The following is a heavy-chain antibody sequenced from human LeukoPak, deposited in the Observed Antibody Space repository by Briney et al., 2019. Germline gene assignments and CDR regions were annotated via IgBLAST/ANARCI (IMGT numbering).Heavy chain of an antibody. CDR2: IIPIFGTA. D-gene: IGHD3-22*01. Sequence: GASVKVSCKTSGYSFIDYYIHWVRQAPGQGLEWMGGIIPIFGTANYAQKFQGRVTITADKSTSTAYVELSSLRSEDTAVYYCAREYYYDSSVSFDPWGQGTLVTVSS. J-gene: IGHJ5*02. V-gene: IGHV1-69*06. CDR3: AREYYYDSSVSFDP. CDR1: GYSFIDYY.